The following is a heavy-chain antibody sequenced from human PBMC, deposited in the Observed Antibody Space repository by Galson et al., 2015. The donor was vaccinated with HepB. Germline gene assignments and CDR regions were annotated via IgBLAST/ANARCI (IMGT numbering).Heavy chain of an antibody. V-gene: IGHV3-30-3*01. CDR3: ARDTIAVAGFFDY. CDR2: ISYDGSNK. J-gene: IGHJ4*02. D-gene: IGHD6-19*01. Sequence: SLRLSCAASGFTFSSYAMHWVRQAPGKGLEWVAVISYDGSNKYYADSVKGRFTISRDNSKNTLYLQMNSLRAEDTAVYYCARDTIAVAGFFDYWGQGTLVTVSS. CDR1: GFTFSSYA.